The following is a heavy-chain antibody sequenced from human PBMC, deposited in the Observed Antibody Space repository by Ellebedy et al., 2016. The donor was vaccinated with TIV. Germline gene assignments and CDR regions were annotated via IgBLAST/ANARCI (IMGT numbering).Heavy chain of an antibody. V-gene: IGHV2-5*02. Sequence: SGPTLVKPTQTLTLTCTFSGFSLSTSGVGVGWARQPPGKALEWLALIYWDDNKRYSPSLKRRLNITKDTSKNQVVLTMTNMDPVDTATYYCAHRGLDSSNWYGNWFDPWGQGTLVTVSS. CDR3: AHRGLDSSNWYGNWFDP. J-gene: IGHJ5*02. CDR2: IYWDDNK. CDR1: GFSLSTSGVG. D-gene: IGHD6-13*01.